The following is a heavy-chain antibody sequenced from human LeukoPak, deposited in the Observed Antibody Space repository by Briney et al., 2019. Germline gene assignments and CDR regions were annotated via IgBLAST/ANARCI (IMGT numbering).Heavy chain of an antibody. Sequence: SETLSLTCTVSGGSISSSSYYWGWIRQPPGKGLEWIGRIYYSGSTYYNPSLKSRVTISVDTSKNQFSLKLSSVTAADTAVYYCARHGPDCGGDCYSSLDYWGQGTLVTVSS. D-gene: IGHD2-21*01. CDR2: IYYSGST. J-gene: IGHJ4*02. V-gene: IGHV4-39*01. CDR1: GGSISSSSYY. CDR3: ARHGPDCGGDCYSSLDY.